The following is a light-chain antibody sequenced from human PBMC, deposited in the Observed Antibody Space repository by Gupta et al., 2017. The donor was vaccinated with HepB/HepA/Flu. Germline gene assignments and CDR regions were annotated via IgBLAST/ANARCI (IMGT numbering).Light chain of an antibody. J-gene: IGKJ4*01. CDR2: AAS. CDR3: QQLNSYPLT. Sequence: DIQLTQSPSFLSASVGDRVTITCRASQCISSYLAWYQQKPGKAPKLLIYAASTWQSGVPSRFSGSGSGTEFTLTISSVEAEDFATYYCQQLNSYPLTFGGGTKVEIK. V-gene: IGKV1-9*01. CDR1: QCISSY.